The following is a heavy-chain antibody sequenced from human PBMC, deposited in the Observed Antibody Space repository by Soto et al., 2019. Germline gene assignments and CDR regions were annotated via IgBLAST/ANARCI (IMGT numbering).Heavy chain of an antibody. Sequence: SETLSLTCTVSGGSISSGDYYWSWIRQPPGKGLEWIGYIYYSGSTYYNPSLKSRVTISVDTSKNQFSLKLSSVTAADTAVYYCARSIETGDGYYFDYWGQGTLVTVSS. D-gene: IGHD7-27*01. CDR2: IYYSGST. J-gene: IGHJ4*02. CDR3: ARSIETGDGYYFDY. V-gene: IGHV4-30-4*01. CDR1: GGSISSGDYY.